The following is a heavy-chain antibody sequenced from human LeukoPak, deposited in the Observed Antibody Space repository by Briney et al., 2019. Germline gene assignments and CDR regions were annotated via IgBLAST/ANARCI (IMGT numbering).Heavy chain of an antibody. Sequence: SGGPLPLSCAASGFPVSRNYMIWLRQPRGEGLEWGAVLYSCGSTYYAASVKGRFTISRDNSKNTLYPQMNSLRAEDTAVYYCASAGPNRSFDYWGQGTLVTVSS. V-gene: IGHV3-53*01. J-gene: IGHJ4*02. CDR1: GFPVSRNY. CDR2: LYSCGST. CDR3: ASAGPNRSFDY. D-gene: IGHD2/OR15-2a*01.